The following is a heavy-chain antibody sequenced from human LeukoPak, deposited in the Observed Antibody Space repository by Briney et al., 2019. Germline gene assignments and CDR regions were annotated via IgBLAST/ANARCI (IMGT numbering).Heavy chain of an antibody. Sequence: GGSLRLSCAASGFTFSSYSMNWVRQAPRKGLEWVSGVSGADGTTYYADSVKGRFTISRDNSKSTLYLQMNNLRAEDTAVYYWAKHWLYCSTTSCFFNYYYLYMGGWGKGTTVTVSS. D-gene: IGHD2-2*01. J-gene: IGHJ6*03. CDR1: GFTFSSYS. CDR3: AKHWLYCSTTSCFFNYYYLYMGG. CDR2: VSGADGTT. V-gene: IGHV3-23*01.